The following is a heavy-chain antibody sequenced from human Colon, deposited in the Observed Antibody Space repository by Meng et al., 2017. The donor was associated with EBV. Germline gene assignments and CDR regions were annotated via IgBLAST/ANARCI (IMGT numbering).Heavy chain of an antibody. V-gene: IGHV4-34*01. J-gene: IGHJ5*02. D-gene: IGHD3-10*01. CDR1: GWSFIGYE. CDR2: INHSGST. Sequence: QGQLQPGGAVRLRPSEPLSPTSACYGWSFIGYEWSWIRQPPGKGLEWFGEINHSGSTHYNPSLKSRLTISVDTSKNQFSLKLSSVTAADTAVYYCARGDGSGSGNWFDPWGQGTLVTVSS. CDR3: ARGDGSGSGNWFDP.